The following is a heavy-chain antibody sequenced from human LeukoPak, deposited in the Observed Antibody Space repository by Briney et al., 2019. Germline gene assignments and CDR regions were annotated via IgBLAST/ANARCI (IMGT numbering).Heavy chain of an antibody. J-gene: IGHJ6*02. CDR2: VSGSGAYI. D-gene: IGHD2-2*01. V-gene: IGHV3-21*01. Sequence: PGGSLRLSCATSGLTFTSYIMHWVRQAPGNGLEWVSSVSGSGAYIYYADSVKGRFTISRDNAKNSLSLQMNSLRAEDTAVYYCASRCSRTDCNQSNFGMDVWGRGTTVTVSS. CDR1: GLTFTSYI. CDR3: ASRCSRTDCNQSNFGMDV.